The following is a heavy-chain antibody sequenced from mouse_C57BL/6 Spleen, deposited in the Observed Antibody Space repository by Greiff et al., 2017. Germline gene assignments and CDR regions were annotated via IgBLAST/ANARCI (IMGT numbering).Heavy chain of an antibody. Sequence: QVTLKVSGPGILQPSQTLSLTCSFSGFSLSTFGMGVGWIRPPSGKGLEWLAHIWWGDDKYYNPALKSRLTTSKATSKYQVFLKIANVDTAVTSTYCCARIESNYYAMDYWGQGTLVTVSA. CDR2: IWWGDDK. CDR3: ARIESNYYAMDY. D-gene: IGHD2-5*01. J-gene: IGHJ4*01. CDR1: GFSLSTFGMG. V-gene: IGHV8-8*01.